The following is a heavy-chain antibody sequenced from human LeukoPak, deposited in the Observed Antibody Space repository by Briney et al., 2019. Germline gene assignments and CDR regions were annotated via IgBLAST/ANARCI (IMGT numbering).Heavy chain of an antibody. D-gene: IGHD2-2*01. Sequence: ASVKVSCKASGGTFSSYAIGWVRQAPGQGLEWMGGIIPIFGTANYAQKFQGRVTITADESTSTAYMELSSLRSEDTAVYYCARGIVVVPAAEKYDWFDPWGQGTLVTVSS. J-gene: IGHJ5*02. V-gene: IGHV1-69*01. CDR3: ARGIVVVPAAEKYDWFDP. CDR1: GGTFSSYA. CDR2: IIPIFGTA.